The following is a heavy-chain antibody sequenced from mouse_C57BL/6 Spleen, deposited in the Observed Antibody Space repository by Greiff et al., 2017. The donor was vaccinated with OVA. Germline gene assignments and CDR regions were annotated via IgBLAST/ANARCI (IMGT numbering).Heavy chain of an antibody. D-gene: IGHD1-1*01. CDR2: IYPGDGDT. J-gene: IGHJ3*01. Sequence: QVQLKESGPELVKPGASVKISCKASGYAFSSSWMNWVKQRPGKGLEWIGRIYPGDGDTNYNGKFKGKATLTADKSSSTAYMQLSSLTSEDSAVYFCARDDGSTPLGFAYWGQGTLVTVSA. CDR3: ARDDGSTPLGFAY. CDR1: GYAFSSSW. V-gene: IGHV1-82*01.